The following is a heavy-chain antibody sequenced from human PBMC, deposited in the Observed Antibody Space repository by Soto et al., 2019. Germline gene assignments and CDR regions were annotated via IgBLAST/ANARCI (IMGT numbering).Heavy chain of an antibody. V-gene: IGHV3-30-3*01. D-gene: IGHD6-13*01. CDR3: ARDQGIGYPLFYY. CDR1: GFTFSSYA. CDR2: ISYDGSNK. Sequence: QVQLVESGGGVVQPGRSLRLSCAASGFTFSSYAMHWVRQAPGKGLEWVAVISYDGSNKYYADSVKGRFTISRDNSKNTLYLQMNSLRAEDTAVYYCARDQGIGYPLFYYWGQGTLVTVSS. J-gene: IGHJ4*02.